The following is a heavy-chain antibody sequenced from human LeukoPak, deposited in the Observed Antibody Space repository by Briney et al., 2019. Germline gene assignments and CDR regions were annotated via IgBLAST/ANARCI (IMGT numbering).Heavy chain of an antibody. CDR2: ISAYNGNT. CDR1: GYTFTSYG. Sequence: GASVKVSCKASGYTFTSYGISWVRQAPGQGLEWMGWISAYNGNTNYAQKLQGRVTMTTDTSTSTAYMELRSLRSDDTAVYYCARGPVMTTVTTHAMTQPHYYYYGMDVCGQGTTVTVSS. CDR3: ARGPVMTTVTTHAMTQPHYYYYGMDV. J-gene: IGHJ6*02. V-gene: IGHV1-18*01. D-gene: IGHD4-17*01.